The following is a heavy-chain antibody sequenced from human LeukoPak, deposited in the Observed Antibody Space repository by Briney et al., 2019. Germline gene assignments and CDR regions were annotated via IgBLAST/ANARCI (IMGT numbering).Heavy chain of an antibody. CDR1: GVSISSYY. CDR2: ISTSGST. D-gene: IGHD6-19*01. Sequence: SETLSLTCTVSGVSISSYYCSWIRQPPGKGLEWIGYISTSGSTDYSPSLKSRVTISVDRSKNQCSLNLSSVTAADTAVYYCAGHDEGSGWYRSYIDLWGRGTLVIVSS. J-gene: IGHJ2*01. CDR3: AGHDEGSGWYRSYIDL. V-gene: IGHV4-4*09.